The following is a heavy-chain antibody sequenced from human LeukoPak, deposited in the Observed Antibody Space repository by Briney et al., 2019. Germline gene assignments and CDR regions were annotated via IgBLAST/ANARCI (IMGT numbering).Heavy chain of an antibody. Sequence: PGGTLRLSCAASGFTFSSYGMSWVRQAPGKGLEWVSAISGSGGSTYYADSVKGRFTISRDNSKNTLYLQMNSLRAEDTAVYYCAKDRQWLAEKDAFDIWGQGTMVTVSS. D-gene: IGHD6-19*01. CDR1: GFTFSSYG. J-gene: IGHJ3*02. V-gene: IGHV3-23*01. CDR3: AKDRQWLAEKDAFDI. CDR2: ISGSGGST.